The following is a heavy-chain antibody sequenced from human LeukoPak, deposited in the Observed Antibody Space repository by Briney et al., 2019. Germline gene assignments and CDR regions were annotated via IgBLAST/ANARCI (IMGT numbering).Heavy chain of an antibody. V-gene: IGHV3-30*04. J-gene: IGHJ4*02. CDR2: ISYYGSNK. Sequence: GGALRVSCAASGFTFSSYAMHWGRQAPGKRLEGVAVISYYGSNKYYADSVKGRFTISRDNSKNTLYLQMHRLRAEDKAVYYCARDLEVVVTAILDYWGQGTLVTVSS. CDR3: ARDLEVVVTAILDY. D-gene: IGHD2-21*02. CDR1: GFTFSSYA.